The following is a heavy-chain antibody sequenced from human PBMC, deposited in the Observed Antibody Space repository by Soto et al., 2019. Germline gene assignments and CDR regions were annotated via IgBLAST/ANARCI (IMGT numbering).Heavy chain of an antibody. J-gene: IGHJ4*02. CDR1: GGTFGSYA. V-gene: IGHV1-69*01. Sequence: QVQLVQSGAEVKKPGSSVKVSCKASGGTFGSYAISWVRQAPGQGLEWMGGIIPIFGTANYAQKFQGRVTITADESTSTAYMELSSLRSEDTAVYYCANVLAYCGGDCYSGFDYWGQGTLVTVSS. CDR3: ANVLAYCGGDCYSGFDY. D-gene: IGHD2-21*02. CDR2: IIPIFGTA.